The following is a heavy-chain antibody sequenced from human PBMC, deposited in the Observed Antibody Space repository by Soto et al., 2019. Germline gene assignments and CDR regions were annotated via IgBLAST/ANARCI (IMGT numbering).Heavy chain of an antibody. Sequence: GGSLRLSCAASGFTFSSYAMSWVRQAPGKGLEWVSAISGSGGSTYYADSVKGRFTSSRDNCKNTLYLQMNSLGAEDTAVYYCAKGCPNVDSSSWYCFDYWGQGTLVTVSS. CDR2: ISGSGGST. D-gene: IGHD6-13*01. CDR1: GFTFSSYA. J-gene: IGHJ4*02. CDR3: AKGCPNVDSSSWYCFDY. V-gene: IGHV3-23*01.